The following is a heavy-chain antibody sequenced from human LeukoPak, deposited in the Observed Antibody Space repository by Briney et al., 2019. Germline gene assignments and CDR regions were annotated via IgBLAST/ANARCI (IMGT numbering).Heavy chain of an antibody. D-gene: IGHD3-16*02. Sequence: PSETLSLTCTVSGGSIFSYYWSWIRQPPGKGLECIGYIYYSGSTNYNPSLESRVTISVDTSKNQFSLRLNSVTAADTAVYYCARDRYGFAFDIWGQGTMVTVSS. CDR2: IYYSGST. CDR3: ARDRYGFAFDI. CDR1: GGSIFSYY. J-gene: IGHJ3*02. V-gene: IGHV4-59*01.